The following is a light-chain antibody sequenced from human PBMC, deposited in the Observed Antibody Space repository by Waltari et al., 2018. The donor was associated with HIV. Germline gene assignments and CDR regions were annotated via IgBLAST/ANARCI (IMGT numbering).Light chain of an antibody. CDR3: QQRFNWVT. J-gene: IGKJ4*01. Sequence: EIVLTQSPVTLSLSPGDRATLSCRASQSVGTYSAWYQQKSGQAPRLLIYDTSNRATGIPARFSGSGSWTDFTLTISSLEPEDFAVYYCQQRFNWVTFGGGTKVELK. V-gene: IGKV3-11*01. CDR2: DTS. CDR1: QSVGTY.